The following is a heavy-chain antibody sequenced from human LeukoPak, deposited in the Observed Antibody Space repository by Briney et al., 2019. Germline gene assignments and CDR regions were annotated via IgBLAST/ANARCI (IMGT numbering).Heavy chain of an antibody. CDR3: ARENGDYVLDY. CDR1: GGSFSGYY. D-gene: IGHD4-17*01. CDR2: IYHSGST. J-gene: IGHJ4*02. Sequence: SETLSLTCAVYGGSFSGYYWSWIRQPPGKGLEWIGYIYHSGSTYYNPSLKSRVTISVDRSKNQFSLKLSSVTAADTAVFYCARENGDYVLDYWGQGTLVTVSS. V-gene: IGHV4-34*01.